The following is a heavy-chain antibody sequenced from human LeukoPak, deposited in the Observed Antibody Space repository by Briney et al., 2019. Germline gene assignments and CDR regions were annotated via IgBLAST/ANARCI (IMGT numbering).Heavy chain of an antibody. V-gene: IGHV3-9*03. CDR2: ISWNSGSI. J-gene: IGHJ4*02. CDR1: GFIFDDYA. Sequence: SGGSLRLSCAASGFIFDDYAMHWVRQAPGKGLEWVSGISWNSGSIGYADSVKGRFTISRDDAKNSLYLQMNSLRAEDMALYYCAKGSGITIFGVVILDYWGQGTLVTVSS. CDR3: AKGSGITIFGVVILDY. D-gene: IGHD3-3*01.